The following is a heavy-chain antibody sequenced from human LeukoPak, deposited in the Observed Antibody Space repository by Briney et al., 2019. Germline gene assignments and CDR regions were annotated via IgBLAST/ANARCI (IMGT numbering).Heavy chain of an antibody. J-gene: IGHJ6*03. CDR1: GFTLSSYA. CDR2: ITSSGTYI. Sequence: GGSLRLSCVVSGFTLSSYAMSWVRQAPGRALEWVSSITSSGTYIFYADSVKGRFTISRDNAKNSLYLQMNSLGPEDTAVYYCARDPYSGNYGNYYYYYMDVWGKGTTVTISS. D-gene: IGHD1-26*01. V-gene: IGHV3-21*01. CDR3: ARDPYSGNYGNYYYYYMDV.